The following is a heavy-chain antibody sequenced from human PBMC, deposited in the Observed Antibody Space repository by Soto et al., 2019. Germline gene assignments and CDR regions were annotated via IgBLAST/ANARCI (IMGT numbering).Heavy chain of an antibody. Sequence: WASVKVSCKASGYTFTNYGITWVRQAPGQGLEWMGWISAYNGNTNYTQKLQGRVTMTTDTSTSTAYMELRSLRSDDTAVYYCARDDYGAPFDYWGQGTLVTVSS. CDR1: GYTFTNYG. D-gene: IGHD4-17*01. J-gene: IGHJ4*02. V-gene: IGHV1-18*01. CDR3: ARDDYGAPFDY. CDR2: ISAYNGNT.